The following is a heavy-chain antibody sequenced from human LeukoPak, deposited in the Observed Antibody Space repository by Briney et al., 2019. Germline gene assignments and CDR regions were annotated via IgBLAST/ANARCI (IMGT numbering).Heavy chain of an antibody. CDR2: IYYYSGST. J-gene: IGHJ4*02. CDR3: ARSLTAYRFYS. Sequence: SQTLSLTCTVSGDSINSGGYYWSWIRQHPGKGLEWIGYIYYYSGSTYYNPSLKSRATISVDTSKNQFSLRLSSVTAADTAVYYCARSLTAYRFYSWGQGTLVTVSS. CDR1: GDSINSGGYY. D-gene: IGHD3-9*01. V-gene: IGHV4-31*03.